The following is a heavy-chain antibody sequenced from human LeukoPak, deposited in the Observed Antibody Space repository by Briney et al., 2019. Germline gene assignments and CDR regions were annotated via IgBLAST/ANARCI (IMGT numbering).Heavy chain of an antibody. CDR1: GFTFSSYE. J-gene: IGHJ4*02. Sequence: GGSLRLSCAASGFTFSSYEKNWVRQAPGKGLEWVSYISSSGSTIYYADSVKGRFTISRDNAKNSLYLQMNSLRAEDTAVYYCARDPTYDSSGYGAQYYFDYWGQGTLVTVSS. CDR3: ARDPTYDSSGYGAQYYFDY. V-gene: IGHV3-48*03. CDR2: ISSSGSTI. D-gene: IGHD3-22*01.